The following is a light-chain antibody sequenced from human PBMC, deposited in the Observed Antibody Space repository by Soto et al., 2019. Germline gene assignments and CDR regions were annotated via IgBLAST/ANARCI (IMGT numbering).Light chain of an antibody. V-gene: IGKV1-12*02. CDR2: AAS. CDR1: QNINHW. Sequence: DIQMTQSPSSVSASVGDRVTITCRPSQNINHWLAWYQQKPGKAPKLLIYAASSLQSGVPSRFSGSESATDFTLTITGLQPEDFETSYCQQANSFPFTFGGGNRVEIK. J-gene: IGKJ4*02. CDR3: QQANSFPFT.